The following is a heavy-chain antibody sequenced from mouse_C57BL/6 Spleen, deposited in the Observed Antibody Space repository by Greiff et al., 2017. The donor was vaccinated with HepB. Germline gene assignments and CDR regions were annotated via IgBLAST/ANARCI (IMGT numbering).Heavy chain of an antibody. CDR3: ARSGGDGFAY. V-gene: IGHV1-82*01. CDR2: IYPGDGDT. CDR1: GYAFSSSW. Sequence: QVQLQQSGPELVKPGASVKISCKASGYAFSSSWMNWVKQRPGKGLEWIGRIYPGDGDTNYNGKFKGKATLTADKSSSTAYMQLSSLTSEDSAVYFCARSGGDGFAYWGQGTLVTVSA. D-gene: IGHD3-1*01. J-gene: IGHJ3*01.